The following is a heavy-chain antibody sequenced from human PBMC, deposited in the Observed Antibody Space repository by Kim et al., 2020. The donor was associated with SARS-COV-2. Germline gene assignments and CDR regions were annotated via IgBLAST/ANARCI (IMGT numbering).Heavy chain of an antibody. CDR2: INAGNGNT. Sequence: ASVKVSCKASGYTFTSYAMHWVRQAPGQRLEWMGWINAGNGNTKYSQKFQGRVTITRDTSASTAYMELSSLRSEDTAVYYCARERISIAVAGTGGDYWGQGTLVTVSS. CDR1: GYTFTSYA. CDR3: ARERISIAVAGTGGDY. V-gene: IGHV1-3*01. J-gene: IGHJ4*02. D-gene: IGHD6-19*01.